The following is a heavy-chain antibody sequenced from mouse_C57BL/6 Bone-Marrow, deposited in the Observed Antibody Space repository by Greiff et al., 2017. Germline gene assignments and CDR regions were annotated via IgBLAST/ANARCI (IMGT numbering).Heavy chain of an antibody. D-gene: IGHD2-1*01. V-gene: IGHV1-67*01. CDR3: ALIYYGNYKDAY. CDR1: GYTFTDYA. J-gene: IGHJ3*01. CDR2: ISTYYGDA. Sequence: QVHVKQSGPELVRPGVSVKISCKGSGYTFTDYAMHWVKQSHAKSLEWIGVISTYYGDASYNQKFKDKATMTVDKSSSTAYMELARLTSEDSAVYYCALIYYGNYKDAYWGQGTLVTVSA.